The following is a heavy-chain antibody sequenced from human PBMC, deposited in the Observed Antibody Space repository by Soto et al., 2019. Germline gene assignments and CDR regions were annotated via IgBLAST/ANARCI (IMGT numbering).Heavy chain of an antibody. CDR3: ARDPEDTAMRSYNWFDP. Sequence: QVQLVQSGAEVKKPGASVKVSCKASGYTFTSYGISWVRQAPGQGLEWMGWISAYNGNTNYAQKLQGRVTMTTDTSASTAYMELRSLRTDDTAVYYCARDPEDTAMRSYNWFDPWGQGTLVTVSS. CDR2: ISAYNGNT. D-gene: IGHD5-18*01. CDR1: GYTFTSYG. J-gene: IGHJ5*02. V-gene: IGHV1-18*01.